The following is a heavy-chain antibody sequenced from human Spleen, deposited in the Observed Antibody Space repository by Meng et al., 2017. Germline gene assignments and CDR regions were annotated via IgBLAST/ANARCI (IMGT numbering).Heavy chain of an antibody. Sequence: EVQLVESGGGLVKPGGSLSLSCAASGFTFSSYSMHWVRQAPGKGLEWVSSISSSSDYADSVKGRFTISRDNAKNSVFLQMDSLRVDGTAVYYCARGGVYSSNWSDSLGQGTLVTVSS. V-gene: IGHV3-21*01. J-gene: IGHJ5*01. CDR1: GFTFSSYS. D-gene: IGHD6-19*01. CDR3: ARGGVYSSNWSDS. CDR2: ISSSS.